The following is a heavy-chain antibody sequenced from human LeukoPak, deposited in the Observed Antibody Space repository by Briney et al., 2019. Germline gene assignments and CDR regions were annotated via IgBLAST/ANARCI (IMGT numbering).Heavy chain of an antibody. Sequence: ASVKVSCKASGYTFTSYDINWVRQATGQGLEWMGWMNPNSGNTGYAQKFQGRVTMTRDTSISTAYMELSRLRSDDTAVYYCASLGYCSSTSCYRRYGSGSYFVDYWGQGTLVTVPS. CDR1: GYTFTSYD. J-gene: IGHJ4*02. D-gene: IGHD2-2*01. CDR2: MNPNSGNT. CDR3: ASLGYCSSTSCYRRYGSGSYFVDY. V-gene: IGHV1-8*02.